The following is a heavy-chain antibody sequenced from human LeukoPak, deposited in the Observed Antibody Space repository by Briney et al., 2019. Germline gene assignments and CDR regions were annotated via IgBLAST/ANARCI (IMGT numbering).Heavy chain of an antibody. J-gene: IGHJ6*03. Sequence: SETLSLTCTVSGGSISSYYWSWIRQPAGKGLEWIGRIYTSGSTNYNPSLKSRVTMSVDTSKNQFSLKLSSVTAADTAVYYCARAGGIAAAGSYYYYYYMDVWGEGTTVTISS. CDR1: GGSISSYY. V-gene: IGHV4-4*07. CDR3: ARAGGIAAAGSYYYYYYMDV. CDR2: IYTSGST. D-gene: IGHD6-13*01.